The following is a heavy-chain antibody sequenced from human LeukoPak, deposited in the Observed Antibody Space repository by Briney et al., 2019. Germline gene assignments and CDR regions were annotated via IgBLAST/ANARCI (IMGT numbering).Heavy chain of an antibody. J-gene: IGHJ4*02. CDR1: GFTFSSYA. V-gene: IGHV3-64*01. D-gene: IGHD3-22*01. CDR3: ARDDSSGLRAYYFEY. Sequence: GGSLRLSCAASGFTFSSYAMHWVRQAPGKGLEYVSAISSNGGSTYYANSVKGRFTISRDNSKKTLYLQMGSLRAEDMAVYYCARDDSSGLRAYYFEYWGQGTLVTVSS. CDR2: ISSNGGST.